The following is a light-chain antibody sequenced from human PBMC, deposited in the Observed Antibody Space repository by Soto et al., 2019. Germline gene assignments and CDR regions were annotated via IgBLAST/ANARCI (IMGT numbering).Light chain of an antibody. Sequence: EIVLTQSPATLSLSPGDRATLSCRASQSVTSYLAWYQQKPGQAPRLLIYDASNRATGIPARFSGSGSGTDFTLTISSLETEEFAVYYCQQRYSWPLTFGGGTKVEIK. V-gene: IGKV3-11*01. CDR2: DAS. J-gene: IGKJ4*01. CDR3: QQRYSWPLT. CDR1: QSVTSY.